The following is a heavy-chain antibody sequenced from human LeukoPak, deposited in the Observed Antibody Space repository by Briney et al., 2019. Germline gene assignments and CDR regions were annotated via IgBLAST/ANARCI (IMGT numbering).Heavy chain of an antibody. Sequence: GGSLRLSCAASGFTFDDYAMHRVRQAPGKGLEWVSGISWSSGSIGYADSVKGRFTISRDNAKNSLYLQMNSLRAEDTALYYCAKEPTMVEKDYYASSGYRSGLDYWGQGTLVTVSS. CDR1: GFTFDDYA. CDR2: ISWSSGSI. D-gene: IGHD3-22*01. J-gene: IGHJ4*02. V-gene: IGHV3-9*01. CDR3: AKEPTMVEKDYYASSGYRSGLDY.